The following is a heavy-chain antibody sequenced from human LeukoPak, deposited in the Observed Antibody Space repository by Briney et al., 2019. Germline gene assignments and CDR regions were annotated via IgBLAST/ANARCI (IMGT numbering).Heavy chain of an antibody. D-gene: IGHD4-17*01. CDR3: ARGLTTVTHNWFDP. J-gene: IGHJ5*02. Sequence: SETLSLTCTVSGGSISSGGYYWSWIRQPAGKGLEWIGRIYTSGSTNYNPSLKSRVTMSVDTSKNQFSLKLSSVTAADTAVYYCARGLTTVTHNWFDPWGQGTLVTVSS. V-gene: IGHV4-61*02. CDR1: GGSISSGGYY. CDR2: IYTSGST.